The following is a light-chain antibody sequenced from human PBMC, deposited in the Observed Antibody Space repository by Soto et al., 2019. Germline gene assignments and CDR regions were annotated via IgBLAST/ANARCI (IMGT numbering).Light chain of an antibody. CDR3: QQYNNWPLT. CDR1: QSVLYSSNNKNY. CDR2: SAS. J-gene: IGKJ4*01. Sequence: DIVMTQSPDSLAVSLGERATINCKSSQSVLYSSNNKNYLAWYQQKPGQPPKLLIYSASTRESGVPDRFSGSGSGTEFTLTISSLQSEDFAVYCCQQYNNWPLTFGGGTKVDIK. V-gene: IGKV4-1*01.